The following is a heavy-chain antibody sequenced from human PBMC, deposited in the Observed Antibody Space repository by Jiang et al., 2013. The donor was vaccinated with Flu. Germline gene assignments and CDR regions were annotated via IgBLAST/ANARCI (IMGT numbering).Heavy chain of an antibody. CDR3: TRTFDYTNYFDY. CDR2: IRGKASGGAI. D-gene: IGHD3-9*01. V-gene: IGHV3-49*03. CDR1: GFTFGDYD. J-gene: IGHJ4*02. Sequence: VQLLESGGGLVQPGRSLRLSCRTSGFTFGDYDMSWFRQAPGKGLEWVGFIRGKASGGAIGYAASVKGRFTISRDDSKSIAYLQINSLQSEDAAVYYCTRTFDYTNYFDYWGQGTVVTVSS.